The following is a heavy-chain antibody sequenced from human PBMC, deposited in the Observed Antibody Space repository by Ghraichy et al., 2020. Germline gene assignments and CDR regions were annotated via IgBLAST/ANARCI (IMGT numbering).Heavy chain of an antibody. CDR2: IYYSGST. CDR3: ARSIAAAGHYYYYGMDV. V-gene: IGHV4-59*01. D-gene: IGHD6-13*01. CDR1: GGSISSYY. J-gene: IGHJ6*02. Sequence: SETLSLTCTVSGGSISSYYWSWIRQPPGKGLEWIGYIYYSGSTNYNPSLKSRVTISVDTSKNQFSLKLSSVTAADTAVYYCARSIAAAGHYYYYGMDVWCQGTTVTVSS.